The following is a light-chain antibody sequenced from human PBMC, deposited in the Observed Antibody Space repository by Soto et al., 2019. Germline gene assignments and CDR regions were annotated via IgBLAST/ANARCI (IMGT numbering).Light chain of an antibody. Sequence: QSALTQPPPVSGSPGQSVTISCSGTSSDVGSYNRVSWYQQPPGTAPKLMIYEVSNRPSGVPDRFSGSKSGNTASLTISGLQAEHVADYYCGSFKSSSTYVFGTGMKVTVL. CDR2: EVS. V-gene: IGLV2-18*02. CDR1: SSDVGSYNR. CDR3: GSFKSSSTYV. J-gene: IGLJ1*01.